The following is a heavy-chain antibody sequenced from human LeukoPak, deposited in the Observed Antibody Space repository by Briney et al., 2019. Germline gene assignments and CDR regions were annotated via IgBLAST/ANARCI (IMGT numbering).Heavy chain of an antibody. CDR1: GGSLSSGDNC. Sequence: SQTLSLTCAVSGGSLSSGDNCWNGMRQPPGKGVECIGNIYHSGSTYYNPSLRSRVTISIDTSKNLFSLRLNSVTAADTAVYYCARVAVIRGVIDYWGQGTLVTVSS. J-gene: IGHJ4*02. D-gene: IGHD3-10*01. CDR2: IYHSGST. CDR3: ARVAVIRGVIDY. V-gene: IGHV4-30-4*01.